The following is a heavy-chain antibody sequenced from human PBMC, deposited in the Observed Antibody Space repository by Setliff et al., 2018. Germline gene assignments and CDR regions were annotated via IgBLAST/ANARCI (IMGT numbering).Heavy chain of an antibody. CDR2: MNSDGSTK. CDR3: ARDITKWGYFFDY. J-gene: IGHJ4*02. D-gene: IGHD3-10*01. CDR1: GFTFRSYW. Sequence: PGGSLRLSCEASGFTFRSYWMHWVRQAPGEGLVWVSRMNSDGSTKNYADSVKGRFTISRDNSKNTLYLQMNSLRAEDTAVYYCARDITKWGYFFDYWGLGTLVTVSS. V-gene: IGHV3-74*01.